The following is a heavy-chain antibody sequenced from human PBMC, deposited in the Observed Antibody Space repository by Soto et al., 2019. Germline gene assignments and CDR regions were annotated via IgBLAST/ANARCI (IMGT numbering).Heavy chain of an antibody. V-gene: IGHV1-18*04. Sequence: SGRVSCKASCYTFTSYGISWVGQAPGQGLEWMGWISAYNGNTNYAQKLQGRVTMTTDTSTGTAYMELRSLRSDDTAVYYCARTFWSGYYSAFDIWGQGKMVTRSS. J-gene: IGHJ3*02. CDR3: ARTFWSGYYSAFDI. CDR2: ISAYNGNT. D-gene: IGHD3-3*01. CDR1: CYTFTSYG.